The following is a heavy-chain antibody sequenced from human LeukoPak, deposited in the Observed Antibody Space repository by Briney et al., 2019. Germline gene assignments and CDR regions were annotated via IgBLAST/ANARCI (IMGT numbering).Heavy chain of an antibody. D-gene: IGHD2-21*01. V-gene: IGHV3-53*01. CDR2: IYSGSST. CDR3: ARAGYGGGPPDY. CDR1: GFTVSSNY. J-gene: IGHJ4*02. Sequence: AGGSLRLSCAASGFTVSSNYMTWVRQAPGKGLEWVSLIYSGSSTYYADSVKGRFTISRDNSKNTLYLQMNSLRAEDTAVYYCARAGYGGGPPDYWGQGTLVTVSS.